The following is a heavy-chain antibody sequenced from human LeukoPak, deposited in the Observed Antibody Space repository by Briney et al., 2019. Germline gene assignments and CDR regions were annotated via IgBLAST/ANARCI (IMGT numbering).Heavy chain of an antibody. D-gene: IGHD3-9*01. CDR1: GYSFTSYW. Sequence: GESLKISCKGSGYSFTSYWIGWVRQMPGKGLEWMGIIYPGDSDTRYSPSFQGQVTISADKSISTAYLQWSSLKASDTAMYYCARRTTYYDILTGYTSHYFDYWGQGTLVAVSS. V-gene: IGHV5-51*01. CDR2: IYPGDSDT. J-gene: IGHJ4*02. CDR3: ARRTTYYDILTGYTSHYFDY.